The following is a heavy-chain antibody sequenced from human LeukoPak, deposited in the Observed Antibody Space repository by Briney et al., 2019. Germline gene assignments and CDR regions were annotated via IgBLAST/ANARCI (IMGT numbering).Heavy chain of an antibody. D-gene: IGHD7-27*01. V-gene: IGHV3-48*01. J-gene: IGHJ4*02. CDR1: GFTFSTYS. CDR2: ISSSSSTI. CDR3: ARDRIWGFDY. Sequence: GALRLSCAASGFTFSTYSMNWVRQAPGKGLEWVSYISSSSSTIYYADSVKGRFTISRDNAKNSLYLQMNSLRAEDTAVYYCARDRIWGFDYWGQGILVTVSS.